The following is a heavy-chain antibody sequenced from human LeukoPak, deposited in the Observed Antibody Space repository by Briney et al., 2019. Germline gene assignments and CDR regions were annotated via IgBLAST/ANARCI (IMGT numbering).Heavy chain of an antibody. D-gene: IGHD2-2*02. J-gene: IGHJ4*02. CDR1: GGSISSYY. Sequence: SETLSLTCTVSGGSISSYYWSWLRQPPGKGLEWIGYIYYSGSTNYNPSLKSRVTISVDTSKNQFSLKLSSVTAADTAVYYCARGRGYCSSTSCYTVFDYWGQGPWSPSPQ. CDR2: IYYSGST. CDR3: ARGRGYCSSTSCYTVFDY. V-gene: IGHV4-59*01.